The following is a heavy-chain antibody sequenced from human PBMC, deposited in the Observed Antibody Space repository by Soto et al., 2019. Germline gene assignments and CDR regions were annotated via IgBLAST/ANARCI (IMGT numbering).Heavy chain of an antibody. CDR1: GFTFDDNA. V-gene: IGHV3-9*01. CDR2: INWKSDI. CDR3: AISQDSGGRTTFIY. D-gene: IGHD1-26*01. Sequence: LRLSCAVSGFTFDDNAMHWVRQAPEKGLEWGAGINWKSDIGYAEYVKGSFPISRDNAENYQYQQMNSLRAEDTSFYYCAISQDSGGRTTFIYWGQGTQVTVSS. J-gene: IGHJ4*02.